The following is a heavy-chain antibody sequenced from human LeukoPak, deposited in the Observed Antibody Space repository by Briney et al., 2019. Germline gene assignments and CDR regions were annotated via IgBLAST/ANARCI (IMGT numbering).Heavy chain of an antibody. CDR2: IYSGGTT. CDR3: ARDYFYY. J-gene: IGHJ4*02. D-gene: IGHD3-10*01. V-gene: IGHV3-66*01. CDR1: GFTNSTNY. Sequence: PGGSLRLSCAASGFTNSTNYMSWVRQAPGKGLEWVSVIYSGGTTYYADSVKGRFTISRDKSKNTLYLQMNSLTTEDTAIYYCARDYFYYWGQGTLVTVSP.